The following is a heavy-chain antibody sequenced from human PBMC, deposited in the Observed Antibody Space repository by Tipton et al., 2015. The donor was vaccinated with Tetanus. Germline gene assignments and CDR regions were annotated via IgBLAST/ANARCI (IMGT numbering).Heavy chain of an antibody. Sequence: SLRLSCAASGFTFSSQWMSWVRQAPGKGLEWVAVIWYDGSQKYYGDSVKGRFTLSRDNSRNTAYLQMNSLTADDTAVYYCVRGSSQWRGIDYWGQGTLVTVSS. CDR2: IWYDGSQK. CDR1: GFTFSSQW. J-gene: IGHJ4*02. V-gene: IGHV3-33*08. D-gene: IGHD6-19*01. CDR3: VRGSSQWRGIDY.